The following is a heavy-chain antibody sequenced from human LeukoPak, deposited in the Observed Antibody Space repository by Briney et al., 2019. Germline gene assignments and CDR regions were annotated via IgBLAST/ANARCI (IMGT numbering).Heavy chain of an antibody. Sequence: SDTLSLACTVSAGSISSYYWSWIRQPPGKGLEWLGYIYYGGSTNYNPSLKSGATISVATSKNQFSLKLNSVTAADTAVYYCARLGYYGSGSYGAIPYYYYYGMDVWGQGTTVTVSS. CDR1: AGSISSYY. CDR3: ARLGYYGSGSYGAIPYYYYYGMDV. V-gene: IGHV4-59*08. CDR2: IYYGGST. D-gene: IGHD3-10*01. J-gene: IGHJ6*02.